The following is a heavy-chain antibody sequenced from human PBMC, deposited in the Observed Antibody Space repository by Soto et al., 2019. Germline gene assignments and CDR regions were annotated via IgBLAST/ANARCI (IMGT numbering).Heavy chain of an antibody. D-gene: IGHD3-3*01. CDR3: SRQASDFWSGKPQYYMDV. Sequence: EVQLVESGGGLVQPGGSLKLSCAASGFTFSGSAMHWVRQASGKGLEWVGRIRSKHNNYATAYGASVKDRLTISRDDSKNTAYLQMNSLNTEDTAVYYCSRQASDFWSGKPQYYMDVWGKGTTVTVSS. CDR2: IRSKHNNYAT. CDR1: GFTFSGSA. V-gene: IGHV3-73*01. J-gene: IGHJ6*03.